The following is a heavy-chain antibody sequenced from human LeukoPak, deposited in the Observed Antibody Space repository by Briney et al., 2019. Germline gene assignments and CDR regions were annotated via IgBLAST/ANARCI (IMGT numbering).Heavy chain of an antibody. J-gene: IGHJ5*02. CDR3: ARDHLRAYNWNDVRWFDP. Sequence: ASVKVSCKASGYIFTSYYMFWVRQAPGQGLEWMGIINPSGGSIRYAQKFQGRVTMTRDTSTSTVYMELSSLRSEDTAVYYCARDHLRAYNWNDVRWFDPWGQGTLVTVSS. CDR2: INPSGGSI. D-gene: IGHD1-20*01. CDR1: GYIFTSYY. V-gene: IGHV1-46*01.